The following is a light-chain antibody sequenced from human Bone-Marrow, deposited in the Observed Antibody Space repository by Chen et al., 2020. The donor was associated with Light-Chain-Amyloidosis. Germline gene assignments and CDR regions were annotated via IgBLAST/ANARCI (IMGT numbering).Light chain of an antibody. J-gene: IGLJ3*02. CDR3: QVWDRISDRPV. CDR1: NLGSTS. V-gene: IGLV3-21*02. Sequence: SYVLTQPSSVSVAPGQTATIACGGTNLGSTSVHWYQKTPGQAPLLVVYDGRDRPSGIPERLSGSNAGTAATLTLSRVEAWHVAVFYCQVWDRISDRPVFDGGTKLTVL. CDR2: DGR.